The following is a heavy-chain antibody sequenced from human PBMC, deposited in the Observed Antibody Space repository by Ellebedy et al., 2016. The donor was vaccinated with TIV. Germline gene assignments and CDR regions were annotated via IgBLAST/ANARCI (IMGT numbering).Heavy chain of an antibody. J-gene: IGHJ4*02. CDR1: GFTFSSYA. Sequence: GGSLRLSCAASGFTFSSYAMSWVRQAPGKGLEWVSGISTSGGSTYYADSVKGRFTISRDNSKNTLCLQMNSLRVEDTAVYYCARSEDGYNTYAFWGRGTLVTVSP. V-gene: IGHV3-23*01. D-gene: IGHD5-24*01. CDR2: ISTSGGST. CDR3: ARSEDGYNTYAF.